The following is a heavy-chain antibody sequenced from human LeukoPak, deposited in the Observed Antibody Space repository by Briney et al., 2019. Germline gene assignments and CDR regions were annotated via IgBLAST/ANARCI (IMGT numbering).Heavy chain of an antibody. CDR1: GYTFTGYY. J-gene: IGHJ4*02. Sequence: ASVKVSCKASGYTFTGYYMHWVRQAPGQGLEWMGWINPNSGGTNYAQKFQGWVTMTRDTSISTAYMELSRLRSDDMAVYYCARGLTMVRGVLGGYWGQGTLVTVSS. V-gene: IGHV1-2*04. CDR2: INPNSGGT. D-gene: IGHD3-10*01. CDR3: ARGLTMVRGVLGGY.